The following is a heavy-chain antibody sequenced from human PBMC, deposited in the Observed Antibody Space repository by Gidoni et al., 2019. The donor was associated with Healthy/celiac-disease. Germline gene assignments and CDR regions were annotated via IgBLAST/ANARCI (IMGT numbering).Heavy chain of an antibody. Sequence: QVQLVQSGAEVKKPGASVKVSCKASGYPFTSYALNWVRQATGQGLEWMGWMNPNSGNTGYAQKFQGRVTMTRNTSISTAYMELSSLRSEDTAVYYCARWRGYSGYDLGYYYYGMDVWGQGTTVTVSS. D-gene: IGHD5-12*01. CDR2: MNPNSGNT. CDR1: GYPFTSYA. V-gene: IGHV1-8*01. CDR3: ARWRGYSGYDLGYYYYGMDV. J-gene: IGHJ6*02.